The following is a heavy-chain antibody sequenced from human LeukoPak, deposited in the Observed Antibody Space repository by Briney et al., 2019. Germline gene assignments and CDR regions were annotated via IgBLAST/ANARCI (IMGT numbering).Heavy chain of an antibody. CDR1: GYASTSFA. CDR2: ISTYIGNT. CDR3: ARVKAVYYGAGGSPDY. V-gene: IGHV1-18*01. Sequence: SVEASCKASGYASTSFATSWVRHAPGEGLEWMGWISTYIGNTNYTQTPQGRATMTTATSTSTSYMGLRSLLSDYPAVTDCARVKAVYYGAGGSPDYWGQGALVTVSS. J-gene: IGHJ4*02. D-gene: IGHD3-10*01.